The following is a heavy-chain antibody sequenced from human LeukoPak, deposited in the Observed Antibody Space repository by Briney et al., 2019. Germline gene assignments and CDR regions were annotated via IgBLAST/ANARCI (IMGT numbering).Heavy chain of an antibody. CDR2: IIPILGIA. V-gene: IGHV1-69*04. J-gene: IGHJ3*02. CDR1: GDTFSSYA. Sequence: ASVKVSCKASGDTFSSYAISWVRQAPGQGLEWMGRIIPILGIANHAQKFQGRVTITADKSTSTAYMELSSLRSEDTAVYYCAREDDTAMVTTAFDIWGQGTMVTVSS. D-gene: IGHD5-18*01. CDR3: AREDDTAMVTTAFDI.